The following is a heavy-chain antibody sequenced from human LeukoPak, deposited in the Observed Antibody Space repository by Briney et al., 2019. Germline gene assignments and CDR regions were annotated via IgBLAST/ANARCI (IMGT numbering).Heavy chain of an antibody. D-gene: IGHD3-22*01. J-gene: IGHJ4*02. Sequence: GGSLRLSCAASGFTVSSNYMIWVRHAPGKGLEWVASIYSGGYTSYHDSVKGRFTSSRDNSKSTLNLQMNSLRAEDTALYYCARARNDYHSNGFSLLEYWGQGTLVTVSS. CDR1: GFTVSSNY. CDR2: IYSGGYT. V-gene: IGHV3-66*01. CDR3: ARARNDYHSNGFSLLEY.